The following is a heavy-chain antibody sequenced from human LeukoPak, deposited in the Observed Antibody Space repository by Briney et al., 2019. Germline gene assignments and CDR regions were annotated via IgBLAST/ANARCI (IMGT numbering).Heavy chain of an antibody. J-gene: IGHJ4*02. CDR1: GPTFSTYA. V-gene: IGHV3-30-3*01. Sequence: PGGSLRLSCAASGPTFSTYAMHWVRQAPRKGLEWVAVISYDGSNKYYADSVKGRFTISRDNSENKLYLQMDSLRTEDTAVYYCARDNWGFDYWGQGILVTVSS. CDR2: ISYDGSNK. D-gene: IGHD7-27*01. CDR3: ARDNWGFDY.